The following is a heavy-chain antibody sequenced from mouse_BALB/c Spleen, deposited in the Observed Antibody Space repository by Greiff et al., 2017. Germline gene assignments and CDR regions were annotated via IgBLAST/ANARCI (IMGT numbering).Heavy chain of an antibody. CDR3: ARQRAW. V-gene: IGHV5-6*01. CDR1: GFTFSSYG. Sequence: EVQVVESGGDLVKPGGSLKLSCAASGFTFSSYGMSWVRQTPDKRLEWVATISSGGSYTYYPDSVKGRFTISRDNAKNTLYLQMSSLKSEDTAMYYCARQRAWWGQGTLVTVSA. D-gene: IGHD3-1*01. CDR2: ISSGGSYT. J-gene: IGHJ3*02.